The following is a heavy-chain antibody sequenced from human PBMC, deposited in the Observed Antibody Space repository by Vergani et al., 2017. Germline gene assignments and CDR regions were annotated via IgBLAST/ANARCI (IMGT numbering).Heavy chain of an antibody. CDR1: GNPFTSYY. V-gene: IGHV1-46*03. CDR3: ARVVNWNSDY. CDR2: INPSGGST. D-gene: IGHD1-7*01. Sequence: QVQLVQSGAEVKKPGPPVKVSCKASGNPFTSYYMHWVRQAPGQGLEWMGIINPSGGSTSYAQKFQGRVTMTRDTSTSTVYMELSSLRSEDTAVYYCARVVNWNSDYWGQGTLVTVSS. J-gene: IGHJ4*02.